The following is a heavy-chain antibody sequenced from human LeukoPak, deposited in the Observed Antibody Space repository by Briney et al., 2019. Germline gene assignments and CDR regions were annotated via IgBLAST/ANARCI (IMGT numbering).Heavy chain of an antibody. CDR2: IYSGGNT. CDR3: ARLSSDL. CDR1: GFTFSDYY. V-gene: IGHV3-66*01. Sequence: GGSLRLSCAASGFTFSDYYMNWVRQAPGKGLEWVSVIYSGGNTFYADSVKGRFTISRDNSKNTLYLQMTSLRAEDTAVYYCARLSSDLWGRGTLVTVSS. J-gene: IGHJ2*01. D-gene: IGHD2/OR15-2a*01.